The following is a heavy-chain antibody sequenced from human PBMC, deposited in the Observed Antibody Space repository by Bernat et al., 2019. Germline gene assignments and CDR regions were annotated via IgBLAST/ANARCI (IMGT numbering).Heavy chain of an antibody. CDR3: AKADSSSFLRYFDY. Sequence: EVQLLESGGGLVQPGGSLRLSCAASGFTFSSYAMSWVRQAPGKGLEWVSTISGSGASTYYADSVKGRFTISRDNSKNTLYLQMNSLRAEDMAVYYCAKADSSSFLRYFDYWGQGNLVTVSS. D-gene: IGHD6-6*01. CDR2: ISGSGAST. V-gene: IGHV3-23*01. CDR1: GFTFSSYA. J-gene: IGHJ4*02.